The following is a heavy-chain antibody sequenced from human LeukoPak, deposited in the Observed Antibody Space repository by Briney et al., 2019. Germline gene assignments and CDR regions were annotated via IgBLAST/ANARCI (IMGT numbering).Heavy chain of an antibody. CDR1: GFTFSSYA. CDR3: VKGITMIVVAITGFDY. CDR2: ISSNGGST. V-gene: IGHV3-64D*06. D-gene: IGHD3-22*01. Sequence: PGGSLRLSCSASGFTFSSYAMHWVRQAPGKGLEYVSAISSNGGSTYYSDSVKGRLTISRDNSKNTLYLQMSSLRAEDTAVYYCVKGITMIVVAITGFDYWGQGTLVTVSS. J-gene: IGHJ4*02.